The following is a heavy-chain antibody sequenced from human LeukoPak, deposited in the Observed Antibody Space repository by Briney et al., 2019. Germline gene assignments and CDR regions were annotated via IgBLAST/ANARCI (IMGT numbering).Heavy chain of an antibody. J-gene: IGHJ4*02. D-gene: IGHD6-19*01. Sequence: ASVKVSCKASGYTFTNYYMHWVRQAPGQGLEWMGIISPSGSSTTYAQKFQGRVTMTRDMSTSTVYMELSSLRSEDTAVYYCARAVIAVAGHWNDYWGQGTLVTVSS. V-gene: IGHV1-46*01. CDR2: ISPSGSST. CDR1: GYTFTNYY. CDR3: ARAVIAVAGHWNDY.